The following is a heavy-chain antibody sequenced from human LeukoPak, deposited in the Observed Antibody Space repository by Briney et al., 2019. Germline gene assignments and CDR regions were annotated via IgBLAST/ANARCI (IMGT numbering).Heavy chain of an antibody. CDR1: GYSISSGYY. V-gene: IGHV4-38-2*02. CDR2: IYHSGRT. Sequence: SETLSLTCTVSGYSISSGYYWGWIRQPPGKGLEWIGSIYHSGRTFYNPSLKSRVTISVDTSKNQFSLKLSSVTAADTAVYYCAGRYYYDSSGYRNYYYYYMDVWGKGTTVTVSS. J-gene: IGHJ6*03. D-gene: IGHD3-22*01. CDR3: AGRYYYDSSGYRNYYYYYMDV.